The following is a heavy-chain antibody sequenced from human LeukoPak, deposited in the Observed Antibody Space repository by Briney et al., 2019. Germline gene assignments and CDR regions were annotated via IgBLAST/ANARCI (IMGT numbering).Heavy chain of an antibody. D-gene: IGHD4-17*01. CDR3: AKSAFPPTVTTPFDY. CDR1: GFTFSNYW. Sequence: PGGSLRLSCLASGFTFSNYWMTWVRQAPGKGLEWVANIKQDGSQKYYVDSVKGRFAISRDNAKNSLYLQMNSLRAEDTALYYCAKSAFPPTVTTPFDYWGQGTLVTVSS. CDR2: IKQDGSQK. J-gene: IGHJ4*02. V-gene: IGHV3-7*03.